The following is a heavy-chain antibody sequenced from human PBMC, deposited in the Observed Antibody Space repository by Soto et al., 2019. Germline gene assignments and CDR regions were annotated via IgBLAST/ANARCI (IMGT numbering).Heavy chain of an antibody. V-gene: IGHV3-15*07. CDR1: GFTFSNAW. D-gene: IGHD2-21*02. Sequence: EVQLVESGGGLVKPGGSLRLSCAASGFTFSNAWMNWVRQAPGKGLEWVGRIKSKTDGGTTDYAAPVKGRFTISRDDSKNTLYLQMNSLKTEDTAVDYCTTEVVVVTEPWDYWGQGTLVTVSS. J-gene: IGHJ4*02. CDR3: TTEVVVVTEPWDY. CDR2: IKSKTDGGTT.